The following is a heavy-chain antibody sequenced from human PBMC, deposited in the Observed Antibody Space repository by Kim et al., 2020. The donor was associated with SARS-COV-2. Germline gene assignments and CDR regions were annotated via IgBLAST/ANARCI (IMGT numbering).Heavy chain of an antibody. Sequence: GESLKISCKGSGYSFTSYWIGWVRQMPGKGLEWMGIIYPGDSDTRYSPSFQGQVTISADKSISTAYLQWSSLKASDTAMYYCARGPGSYCGGDCYIWFDPWGQGTLVTVSS. CDR1: GYSFTSYW. CDR2: IYPGDSDT. CDR3: ARGPGSYCGGDCYIWFDP. V-gene: IGHV5-51*01. D-gene: IGHD2-21*02. J-gene: IGHJ5*02.